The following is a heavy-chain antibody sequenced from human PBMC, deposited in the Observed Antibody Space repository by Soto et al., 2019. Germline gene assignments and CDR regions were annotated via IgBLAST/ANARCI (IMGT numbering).Heavy chain of an antibody. CDR3: CAFTGYSSSWYVSY. D-gene: IGHD6-13*01. CDR1: GGSISSYY. J-gene: IGHJ4*02. Sequence: QVQLQESGPGLVKPSETLSLTCTVSGGSISSYYWSWIRQPPGKGLEWIGYIYYSGSTNYNPSLNRRVTISVDTSKNQFSLKLSSVTAAGTAVYYCCAFTGYSSSWYVSYWGKGTLVTVSS. V-gene: IGHV4-59*01. CDR2: IYYSGST.